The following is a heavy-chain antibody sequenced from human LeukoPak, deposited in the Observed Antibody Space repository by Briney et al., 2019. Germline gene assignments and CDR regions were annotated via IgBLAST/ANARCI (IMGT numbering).Heavy chain of an antibody. D-gene: IGHD6-19*01. CDR1: GSSISSYY. CDR2: IYYSGST. J-gene: IGHJ4*02. CDR3: AGGQQWLVHDY. V-gene: IGHV4-59*12. Sequence: SETLSLTCTVSGSSISSYYWSWIRQPPGKGLEWIGYIYYSGSTNYNPSLKSRVTISVDKSKNQFSLKLSSVTAADTAVYYCAGGQQWLVHDYWGQGTLVTVSS.